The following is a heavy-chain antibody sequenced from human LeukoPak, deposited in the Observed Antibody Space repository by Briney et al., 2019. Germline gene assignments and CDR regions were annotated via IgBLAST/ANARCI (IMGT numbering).Heavy chain of an antibody. V-gene: IGHV3-30*18. Sequence: GGSLRLSCAASGFTFSSYGMHWVRQAPGKGLEWVAVISYDGSNEYYADSVKGRFTISRDNSKNTLYLQMNSLRAEDTAVYYCAKDFTMRPTAIDYWGQGTLVTVSS. J-gene: IGHJ4*02. D-gene: IGHD2-21*02. CDR2: ISYDGSNE. CDR1: GFTFSSYG. CDR3: AKDFTMRPTAIDY.